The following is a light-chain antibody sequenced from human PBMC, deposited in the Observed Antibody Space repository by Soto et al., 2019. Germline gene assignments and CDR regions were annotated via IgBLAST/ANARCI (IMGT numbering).Light chain of an antibody. V-gene: IGKV3-20*01. Sequence: EIVLTQSPGTLSLSPGERATLSCRASQSVSSSYLAWYQQKPGQAPRLLMYGTSSRATGIPDRFSGSGSGTDFTLTISRLEPEDFAVYYCQQYSSSPRYTFGQGTKLEIK. CDR1: QSVSSSY. CDR3: QQYSSSPRYT. J-gene: IGKJ2*01. CDR2: GTS.